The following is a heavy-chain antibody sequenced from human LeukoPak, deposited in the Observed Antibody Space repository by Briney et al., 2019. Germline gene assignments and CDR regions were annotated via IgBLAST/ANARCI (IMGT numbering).Heavy chain of an antibody. CDR3: AKDAKERDYYYYYMDV. V-gene: IGHV3-9*01. CDR2: ISWNSGSI. CDR1: GFTFDDYA. J-gene: IGHJ6*03. Sequence: PGGSLRLSCAASGFTFDDYAMHWVRQAPGKGLEWVSGISWNSGSIGYADSVKGRFTISRDNAKNSLYLQMNSLRAEDTALYYCAKDAKERDYYYYYMDVWGKGTTVTISS.